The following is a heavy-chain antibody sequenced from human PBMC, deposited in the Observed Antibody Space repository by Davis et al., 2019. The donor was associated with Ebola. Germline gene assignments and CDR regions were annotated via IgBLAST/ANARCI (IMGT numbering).Heavy chain of an antibody. CDR2: INHSGST. Sequence: MPSETLSLTCAVYGGSFSGYYWSWIRQPPGKGLEWIGEINHSGSTNYNPSLKSRVTISVDTSKNQFSLKLSSVTAADTAVYYCAVGYSYGRYYYYGMDVWGQGTTVTVSS. D-gene: IGHD5-18*01. CDR1: GGSFSGYY. V-gene: IGHV4-34*01. J-gene: IGHJ6*01. CDR3: AVGYSYGRYYYYGMDV.